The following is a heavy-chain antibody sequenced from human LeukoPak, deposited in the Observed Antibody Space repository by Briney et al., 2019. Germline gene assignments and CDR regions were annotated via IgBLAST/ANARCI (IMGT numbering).Heavy chain of an antibody. V-gene: IGHV3-43*02. CDR1: GLPIADFA. J-gene: IGHJ4*02. Sequence: SGGSLRLSCVASGLPIADFAMHWVRQAPGKGLEWVSLISGDGVSKFYADSVKGRFSISRDNSKNSLSLEMNSLRTEDTAMYYCARESGKFDYWGQGTLVAVSS. CDR3: ARESGKFDY. CDR2: ISGDGVSK.